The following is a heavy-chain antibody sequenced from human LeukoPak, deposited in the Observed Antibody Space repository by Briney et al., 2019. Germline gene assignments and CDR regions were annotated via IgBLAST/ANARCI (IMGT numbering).Heavy chain of an antibody. D-gene: IGHD2-15*01. CDR2: MRFDATDK. V-gene: IGHV3-30*02. Sequence: PGTSLRLSCAASGFSVSSNDMHWVRQAPGKGLEWVAYMRFDATDKFTADSGRFTISRDSSRNTLYLHMDSLRPEDTAVYYCATGHRISPLPVDYWGQGTLVTVSS. CDR3: ATGHRISPLPVDY. CDR1: GFSVSSND. J-gene: IGHJ4*02.